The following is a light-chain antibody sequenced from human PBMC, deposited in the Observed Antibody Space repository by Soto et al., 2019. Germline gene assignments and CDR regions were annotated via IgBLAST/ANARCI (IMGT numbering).Light chain of an antibody. CDR1: RSDVGTYNY. J-gene: IGLJ3*02. CDR2: DVS. Sequence: QSALTQPASVSGSPGQSITISCTGTRSDVGTYNYVSWYQHRPGKAPKLMIYDVSYRPSGVSNRFSGSKSANTASLTISGLQAEDEADYYCSSYTTSNTQVFGGGTELTVL. CDR3: SSYTTSNTQV. V-gene: IGLV2-14*01.